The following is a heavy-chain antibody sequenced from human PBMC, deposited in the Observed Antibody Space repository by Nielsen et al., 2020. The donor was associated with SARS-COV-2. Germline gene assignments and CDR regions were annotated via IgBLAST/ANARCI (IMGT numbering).Heavy chain of an antibody. V-gene: IGHV3-9*01. CDR2: ISWNSGSI. Sequence: GGSLRLSCAASGFTFDDYAMHWVRQAPGKGLEWVSGISWNSGSIGYADSVKGRFTISRDNAKNSLYLQMNSLRAEDTALYYCATIAAAGNWYFDLWGRGTLVTVSS. CDR3: ATIAAAGNWYFDL. CDR1: GFTFDDYA. D-gene: IGHD6-13*01. J-gene: IGHJ2*01.